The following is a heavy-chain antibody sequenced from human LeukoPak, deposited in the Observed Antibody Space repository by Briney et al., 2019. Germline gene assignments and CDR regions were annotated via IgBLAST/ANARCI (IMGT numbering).Heavy chain of an antibody. CDR1: GGSIRSYY. CDR3: ARCIAAAENYPFDY. J-gene: IGHJ4*02. V-gene: IGHV4-59*01. D-gene: IGHD6-13*01. Sequence: SETLSLTCSVSGGSIRSYYWNWLRQPPGKGLEWIGYFSYGGSTNYSPSLKSRVTVSGDTSKNQFSLKLRSVTAADTAVYYCARCIAAAENYPFDYWGQGTLVTVSS. CDR2: FSYGGST.